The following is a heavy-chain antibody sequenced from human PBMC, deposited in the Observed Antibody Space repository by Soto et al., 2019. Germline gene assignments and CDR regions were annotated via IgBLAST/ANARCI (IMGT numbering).Heavy chain of an antibody. Sequence: GESVKISCKASGYRFSTYCIGWVRQRPGKGPEWMAIIYPGDSDTRENPSFQGKVTISADKSSNTVHMQWRSLKASDTAIYYCARLGGIVDTGTCSQWGPGT. CDR1: GYRFSTYC. CDR3: ARLGGIVDTGTCSQ. J-gene: IGHJ4*02. D-gene: IGHD1-26*01. V-gene: IGHV5-51*01. CDR2: IYPGDSDT.